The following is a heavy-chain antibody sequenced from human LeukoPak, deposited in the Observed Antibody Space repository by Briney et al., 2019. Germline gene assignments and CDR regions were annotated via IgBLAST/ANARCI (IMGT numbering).Heavy chain of an antibody. CDR2: IWYDGSNK. V-gene: IGHV3-33*08. J-gene: IGHJ4*02. CDR1: GFIFTNYA. CDR3: ATARALELWYYFDY. D-gene: IGHD2-21*01. Sequence: QSGKSLTLSCVPSGFIFTNYAMHWVRQTPGKGLEWVAVIWYDGSNKYYADSVKGRFTISRDNSKNTLYLQMNSLRAEDTAVYYCATARALELWYYFDYWGQGTLATVSS.